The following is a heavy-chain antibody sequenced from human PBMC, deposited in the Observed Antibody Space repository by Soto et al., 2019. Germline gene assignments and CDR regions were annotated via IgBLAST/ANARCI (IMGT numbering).Heavy chain of an antibody. CDR2: IYSGGST. V-gene: IGHV3-53*01. CDR3: ARSRGITGTVFDY. Sequence: PGGSLRLSCAASGFTVSSNYMSWVRQAPEKGLEWVSVIYSGGSTYYADSVKGRFTISRDNSKNTLYLQMNSLRAEDTAVYYCARSRGITGTVFDYWCEGTLVTVSS. D-gene: IGHD1-20*01. CDR1: GFTVSSNY. J-gene: IGHJ4*02.